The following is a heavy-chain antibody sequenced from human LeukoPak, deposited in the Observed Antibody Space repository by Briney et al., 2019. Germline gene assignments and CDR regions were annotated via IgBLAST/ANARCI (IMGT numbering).Heavy chain of an antibody. CDR3: ARDAEIVDTAMATSHAFDI. V-gene: IGHV3-20*04. CDR1: GFTFDDYG. J-gene: IGHJ3*02. Sequence: PGGSLRLSCAASGFTFDDYGMSWVRQAPGKGLEWVSGINWNGGSTGYADSVKGRFTISRDNAKNSLYLQMNSLRAEDTALYYCARDAEIVDTAMATSHAFDIWGQGTMVTVSS. CDR2: INWNGGST. D-gene: IGHD5-18*01.